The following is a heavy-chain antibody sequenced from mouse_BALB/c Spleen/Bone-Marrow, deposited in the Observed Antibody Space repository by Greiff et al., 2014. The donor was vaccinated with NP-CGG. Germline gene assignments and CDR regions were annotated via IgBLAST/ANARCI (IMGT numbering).Heavy chain of an antibody. CDR2: IYPGDGDT. CDR1: GYAFSNYW. V-gene: IGHV1-80*01. D-gene: IGHD2-3*01. CDR3: ARGRGWYFDY. J-gene: IGHJ2*01. Sequence: QVHVKQSGAGLVRPGSSVKISCKASGYAFSNYWMNWVKRRPGQGLEWIGQIYPGDGDTNYNGKFKGKATLTADKSSSTAYMQLSSLTSEDSAVYFCARGRGWYFDYWGQGTTLTVSS.